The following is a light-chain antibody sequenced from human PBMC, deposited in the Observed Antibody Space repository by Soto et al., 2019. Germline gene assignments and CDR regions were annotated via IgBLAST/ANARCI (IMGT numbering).Light chain of an antibody. CDR3: QQYTDWPLT. CDR1: QSVTSNY. J-gene: IGKJ1*01. Sequence: EVVRTQSPATLSVSPGERATLSCRASQSVTSNYLAWYQQKPGQAPRLLIYGISTRATGVPDRFSGSGSGTDFTLTISRLEPEDFAVYYCQQYTDWPLTFGQGTKV. CDR2: GIS. V-gene: IGKV3-20*01.